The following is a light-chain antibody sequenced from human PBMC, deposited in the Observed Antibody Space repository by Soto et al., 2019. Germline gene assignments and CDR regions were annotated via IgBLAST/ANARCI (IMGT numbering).Light chain of an antibody. CDR2: DVS. CDR1: STDVGGYNY. CDR3: ISYSGGPTLYL. Sequence: QSVLTEPASVSGSPGQSITISCTGTSTDVGGYNYVSWYQQHPGKAPKLLISDVSNRPSGVSFRFFRSKSGITASLTIFGLQAEDEADYSCISYSGGPTLYLCGIGTKVTAL. V-gene: IGLV2-14*01. J-gene: IGLJ1*01.